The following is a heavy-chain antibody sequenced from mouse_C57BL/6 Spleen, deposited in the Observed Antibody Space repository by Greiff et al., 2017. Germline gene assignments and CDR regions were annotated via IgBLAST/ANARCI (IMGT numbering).Heavy chain of an antibody. CDR1: GYTFTDYE. Sequence: VQLQQSGAELVRPGASVTLSCKASGYTFTDYEMHWVKQTPVQGLEWIGDIDPETGGTAYNQKFKGKAILTANKSSSTAYMELRSLTSEDSAVYYCARGGYCDSDAMDYWGQGTSVTVSS. V-gene: IGHV1-15*01. CDR2: IDPETGGT. CDR3: ARGGYCDSDAMDY. D-gene: IGHD2-13*01. J-gene: IGHJ4*01.